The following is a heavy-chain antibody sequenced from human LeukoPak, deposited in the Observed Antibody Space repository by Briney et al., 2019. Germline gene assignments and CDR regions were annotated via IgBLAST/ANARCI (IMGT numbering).Heavy chain of an antibody. J-gene: IGHJ4*02. Sequence: PGGSLRLSCAASGFTFSSYAMSWVRQAPGKGLEWIGEINHSGSTNYNPSLKSRVTISVDTSKNQFPLKLSSVTAADTAVYYCARGSTPPIFGVVTPTRFDYWGQGTLVTVSS. CDR3: ARGSTPPIFGVVTPTRFDY. CDR1: GFTFSSYA. D-gene: IGHD3-3*01. V-gene: IGHV4-34*01. CDR2: INHSGST.